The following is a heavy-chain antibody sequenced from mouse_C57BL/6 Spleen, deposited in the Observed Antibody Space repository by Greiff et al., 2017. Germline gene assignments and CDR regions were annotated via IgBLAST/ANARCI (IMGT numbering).Heavy chain of an antibody. V-gene: IGHV1-81*01. CDR1: GYTFTSYG. Sequence: QVQLKESGAELARPGASVKLSCKASGYTFTSYGISWVKQRTGQGLEWIGEIYPRSGNTYYNEKFKGKATLTADKSSSTAYMELRSLTSEDSAVYFCARSETGSYFDYWGQGTTLTVSS. D-gene: IGHD4-1*01. CDR2: IYPRSGNT. CDR3: ARSETGSYFDY. J-gene: IGHJ2*01.